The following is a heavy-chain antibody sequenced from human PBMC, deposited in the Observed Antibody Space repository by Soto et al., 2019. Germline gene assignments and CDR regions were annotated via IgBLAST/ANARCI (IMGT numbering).Heavy chain of an antibody. CDR2: ISTDGSST. V-gene: IGHV3-74*01. CDR1: GFTFSTYW. Sequence: EVQLVESGGGLVQPGGSLRLSCAATGFTFSTYWMHWVRQGPGKGLVWVSRISTDGSSTTYADSVKGRFTISRDSAKNTLYRQMNSLRAEDTAVYYCARATGSNHPFDYWGQGSLVTVSS. CDR3: ARATGSNHPFDY. J-gene: IGHJ4*02. D-gene: IGHD2-2*01.